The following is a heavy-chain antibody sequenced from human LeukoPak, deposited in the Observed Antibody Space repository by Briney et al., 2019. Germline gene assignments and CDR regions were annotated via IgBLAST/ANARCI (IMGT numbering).Heavy chain of an antibody. CDR2: ISGSGGST. D-gene: IGHD3-22*01. CDR3: AKDRIYYDSSGLTHDY. Sequence: SGESLRLSCAASGFTFSSYAMSWVRQAPGKGLEWVSAISGSGGSTYYADSVKGRFTISRDNSKNTLYLQMNSLRAEDTAVYYCAKDRIYYDSSGLTHDYWGQGTLVTVSS. CDR1: GFTFSSYA. V-gene: IGHV3-23*01. J-gene: IGHJ4*02.